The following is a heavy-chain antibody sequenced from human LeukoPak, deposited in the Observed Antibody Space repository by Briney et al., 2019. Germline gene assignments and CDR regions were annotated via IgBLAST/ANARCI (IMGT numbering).Heavy chain of an antibody. J-gene: IGHJ4*02. V-gene: IGHV4-30-4*08. Sequence: SQTLSLTCTVSGGSISSGDYYWSWIRQPPGKGLEWIGYIYYSGSTYYNPSLKSRVTISVDTSKNQFSLKLSSVTAADTAVYYCARDRPPGYSSGWYEVDYWGQGTPVTVSS. D-gene: IGHD6-19*01. CDR2: IYYSGST. CDR3: ARDRPPGYSSGWYEVDY. CDR1: GGSISSGDYY.